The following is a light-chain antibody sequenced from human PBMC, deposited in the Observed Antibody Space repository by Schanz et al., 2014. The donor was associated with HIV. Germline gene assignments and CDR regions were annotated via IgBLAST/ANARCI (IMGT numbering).Light chain of an antibody. Sequence: EIVMTQSPATLSVSPGERATLSCRASQSIRTNLAWYQQKPGQAPRLLIYGASTRATGIPARFSGSGSGTEFTLTISSLQSEDFAAYYCQQYNSRPPWTFGQGTKVEV. CDR3: QQYNSRPPWT. CDR1: QSIRTN. V-gene: IGKV3-15*01. CDR2: GAS. J-gene: IGKJ1*01.